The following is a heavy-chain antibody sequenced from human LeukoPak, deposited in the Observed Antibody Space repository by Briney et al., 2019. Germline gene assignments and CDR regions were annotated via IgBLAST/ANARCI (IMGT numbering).Heavy chain of an antibody. CDR1: GYTFTSYD. CDR2: MNPNSGNT. D-gene: IGHD3-16*02. J-gene: IGHJ5*02. Sequence: ASVKVSCKASGYTFTSYDINWVRQATGQGLEWMGWMNPNSGNTGYAQKFQGRVTMTRNTSISTAYMELSSLRSEDTAVYYCARGAHEEFYRYEALGIQGHWFDPWGQGTLVTVSS. CDR3: ARGAHEEFYRYEALGIQGHWFDP. V-gene: IGHV1-8*02.